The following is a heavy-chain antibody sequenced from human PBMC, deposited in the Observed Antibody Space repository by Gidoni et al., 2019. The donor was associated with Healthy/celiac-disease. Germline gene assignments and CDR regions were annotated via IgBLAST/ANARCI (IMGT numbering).Heavy chain of an antibody. J-gene: IGHJ4*02. CDR3: ARHDQWELDY. V-gene: IGHV4-39*01. D-gene: IGHD1-26*01. CDR2: SYYSGST. Sequence: LQPQASRSGLVTPSEPLSLTCTSSGGSLSSSSYYWGWFRQPPGTGLEWIGSSYYSGSTYYNPSLKSRVTISVDTSKNQVSLKLSSVTAADTAVYYCARHDQWELDYWGQGTLVTVSS. CDR1: GGSLSSSSYY.